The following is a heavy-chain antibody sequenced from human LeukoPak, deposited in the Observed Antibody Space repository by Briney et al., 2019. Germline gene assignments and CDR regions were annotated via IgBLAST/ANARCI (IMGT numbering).Heavy chain of an antibody. CDR2: INPRGTST. CDR3: ARDNSIHERGWWFDP. CDR1: GYSFTSHY. V-gene: IGHV1-46*01. Sequence: ASVKVSCKASGYSFTSHYMHWVRQAPGQGLEWMGLINPRGTSTIYAEKFQGRIILTRDMSTTTDYMELSSLKSDDTAVYYCARDNSIHERGWWFDPWGQGTLVTVSS. J-gene: IGHJ5*02. D-gene: IGHD4-23*01.